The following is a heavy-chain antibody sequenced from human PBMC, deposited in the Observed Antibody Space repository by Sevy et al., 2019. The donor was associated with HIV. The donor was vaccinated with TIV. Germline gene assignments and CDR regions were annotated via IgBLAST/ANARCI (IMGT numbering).Heavy chain of an antibody. D-gene: IGHD3-3*01. J-gene: IGHJ4*02. Sequence: GGSLRLSCAASGFAFSNYAMHWVRQAPGKGLEWVAVIGYDTINKDYADSVKGRFTISRDNSKNTLYLQMNSLRAEDTAVYYCARGKHVSDYYGSFDYWGQGTLVTVSS. CDR1: GFAFSNYA. CDR2: IGYDTINK. CDR3: ARGKHVSDYYGSFDY. V-gene: IGHV3-30*04.